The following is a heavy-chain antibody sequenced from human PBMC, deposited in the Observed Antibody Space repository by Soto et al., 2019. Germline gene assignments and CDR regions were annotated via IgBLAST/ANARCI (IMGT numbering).Heavy chain of an antibody. D-gene: IGHD2-2*01. CDR2: ISSSSSYI. V-gene: IGHV3-21*01. CDR3: ASELVPAAMQSWFDP. CDR1: GVTFSSYS. Sequence: GSLSLSCAASGVTFSSYSMNWVRQAPGKGLEWVSSISSSSSYIYYADSVKGRFTISRDNAKNSLYLQMNSLRAEDTALYYCASELVPAAMQSWFDPWGQGTLVTVSS. J-gene: IGHJ5*02.